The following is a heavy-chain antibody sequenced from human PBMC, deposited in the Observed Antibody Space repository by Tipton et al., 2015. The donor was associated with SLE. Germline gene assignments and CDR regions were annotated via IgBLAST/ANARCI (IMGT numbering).Heavy chain of an antibody. D-gene: IGHD3-10*01. J-gene: IGHJ6*02. CDR1: GGSIRSSSYY. Sequence: TLSLTCTVSGGSIRSSSYYWGGIRQPPGKGLEWIGSIYYSGSTYYNPSLKSRVTILVDTSKKQFSLKLSSVTAADTAVYYCARDYGVYGMDVWGQGTTVTVSS. CDR2: IYYSGST. CDR3: ARDYGVYGMDV. V-gene: IGHV4-39*07.